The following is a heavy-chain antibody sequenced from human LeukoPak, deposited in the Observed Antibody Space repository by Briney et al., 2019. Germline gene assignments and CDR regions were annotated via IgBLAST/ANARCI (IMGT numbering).Heavy chain of an antibody. D-gene: IGHD6-13*01. Sequence: ASVKVSCKASGGTFSSYAISWVRQAPGQGLEWMGRIIPILGIANYAQKFQGRVTVTADKSTSTAYMELSSLRSEDTAVYYCARSDYSSSWFLFDYWGQGTLVTVSS. V-gene: IGHV1-69*04. CDR2: IIPILGIA. CDR3: ARSDYSSSWFLFDY. CDR1: GGTFSSYA. J-gene: IGHJ4*02.